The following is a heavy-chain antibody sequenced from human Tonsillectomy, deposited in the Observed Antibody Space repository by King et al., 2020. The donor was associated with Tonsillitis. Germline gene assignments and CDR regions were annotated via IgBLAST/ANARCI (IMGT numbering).Heavy chain of an antibody. V-gene: IGHV3-30*18. Sequence: VQLVESGGGVVQPGRSLRLSCAASGFTFSRYGMHWVRQSPGEGLEWVAVIGNDGSGTYYADSVKGRFTLSRDNCENTLYMQMNSLRVEDTAVYYCAKEIKQVAGDWYFDLWGRGTLVIVSS. J-gene: IGHJ2*01. CDR2: IGNDGSGT. CDR3: AKEIKQVAGDWYFDL. CDR1: GFTFSRYG. D-gene: IGHD6-19*01.